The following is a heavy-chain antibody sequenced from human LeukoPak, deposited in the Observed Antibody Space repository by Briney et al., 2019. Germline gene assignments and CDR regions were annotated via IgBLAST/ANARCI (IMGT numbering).Heavy chain of an antibody. D-gene: IGHD2-15*01. V-gene: IGHV4-61*02. Sequence: SETLSLTCTVSGGSISSGTCYWNWIRQPAGKGLEWIGRIYTSGSTDYNASLKSRVTISVDTSQNHFSLKLSSVTAADTAVYYCARDPLGYCSGGSCLYFDYWGQGTLVTVSS. CDR1: GGSISSGTCY. CDR2: IYTSGST. J-gene: IGHJ4*02. CDR3: ARDPLGYCSGGSCLYFDY.